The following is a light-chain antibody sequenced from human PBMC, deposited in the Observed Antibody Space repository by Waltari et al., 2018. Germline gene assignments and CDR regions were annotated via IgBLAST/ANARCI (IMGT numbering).Light chain of an antibody. J-gene: IGKJ3*01. Sequence: EIVLTQSPATLSLSPGERATLSCRASHIISSNFLAWYHQKPGQAPRPLIYDTFSRALGIPDRFSGSGSGTDFTLTISRLEPEDFAVYYCHQYGISPPFTFGPGTRVEI. CDR1: HIISSNF. CDR3: HQYGISPPFT. CDR2: DTF. V-gene: IGKV3-20*01.